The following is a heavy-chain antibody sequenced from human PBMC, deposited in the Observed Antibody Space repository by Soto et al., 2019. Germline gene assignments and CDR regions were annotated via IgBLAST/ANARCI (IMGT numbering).Heavy chain of an antibody. CDR1: GGSISSGGYY. D-gene: IGHD3-3*01. V-gene: IGHV4-31*03. CDR3: ASGTQLRFLEWLPEIYYYYYGMDV. CDR2: IYYGGST. Sequence: PSETLSLTCTVSGGSISSGGYYWSWIRQHPGKGLEWIGYIYYGGSTYYNPSLKSRVTISVDTSKNQFSLKLSSVTAADTAVYYCASGTQLRFLEWLPEIYYYYYGMDVWGQGTTVTVSS. J-gene: IGHJ6*02.